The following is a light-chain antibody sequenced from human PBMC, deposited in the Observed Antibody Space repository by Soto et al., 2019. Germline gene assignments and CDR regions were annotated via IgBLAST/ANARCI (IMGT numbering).Light chain of an antibody. CDR3: CANAGSSFWV. V-gene: IGLV2-11*01. Sequence: QSALTQPRSVSGSPGQSVTISCTGTSSGVGGYYYVSWYQQHPGKAPKLMIYDVSKRPSGVPDRFSGSKSGSTASLTISGLQAEDEADYYCCANAGSSFWVFGGGTKLTVL. J-gene: IGLJ3*02. CDR1: SSGVGGYYY. CDR2: DVS.